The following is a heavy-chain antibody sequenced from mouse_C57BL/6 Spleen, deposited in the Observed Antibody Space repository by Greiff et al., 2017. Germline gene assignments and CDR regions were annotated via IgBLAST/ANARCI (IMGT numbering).Heavy chain of an antibody. CDR3: ARSGTDYFGS. Sequence: VQLQQPGAELVRPGTSVKLSCKASGYTFTSYWMHWVKQRPGQGLEWIGVIDPSDSYTNYNQKFKGKATLTVDTSSSTAYMQLSSLTSEDSAGYYCARSGTDYFGSWGEGTTLTVSS. CDR2: IDPSDSYT. CDR1: GYTFTSYW. V-gene: IGHV1-59*01. D-gene: IGHD3-1*01. J-gene: IGHJ2*01.